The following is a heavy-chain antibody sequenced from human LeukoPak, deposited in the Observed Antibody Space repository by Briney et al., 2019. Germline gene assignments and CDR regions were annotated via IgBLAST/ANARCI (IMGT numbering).Heavy chain of an antibody. J-gene: IGHJ4*02. CDR3: ARHRIPAALASAFDY. CDR2: IYYSGNT. V-gene: IGHV4-34*01. D-gene: IGHD2-2*01. Sequence: SETLSLTCAVYGWSFNDYYWNWVRQPPGKGLEWIGAIYYSGNTNYDPSLKSRVTISVDTSKNQFSLKLSSVTAADTAVYYCARHRIPAALASAFDYWGQGTLVTVSS. CDR1: GWSFNDYY.